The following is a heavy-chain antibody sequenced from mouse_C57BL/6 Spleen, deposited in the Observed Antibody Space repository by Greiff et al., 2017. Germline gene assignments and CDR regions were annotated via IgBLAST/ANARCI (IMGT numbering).Heavy chain of an antibody. V-gene: IGHV5-6*02. CDR2: ISSGGSYT. Sequence: EVMLVESGGDLVKPGGSLKLSCAASGFTFSSYGMSWVRQTPDKRLEWVATISSGGSYTYYPDSVKGRFTISRDNAKNTLYLQMRSLKSEDTAMYYCARDYYGSSYDGKGYWGQGTTLTVSS. D-gene: IGHD1-1*01. J-gene: IGHJ2*01. CDR3: ARDYYGSSYDGKGY. CDR1: GFTFSSYG.